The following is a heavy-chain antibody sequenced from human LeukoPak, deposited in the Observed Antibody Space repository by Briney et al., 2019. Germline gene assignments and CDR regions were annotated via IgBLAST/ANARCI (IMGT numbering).Heavy chain of an antibody. Sequence: SETLSLTCAVYGGSFSGYYWSWIRQPPGKGLEWIGEINHSGSTNYNPSLKSRVTISVDTSKNQFSLKLSSVTAADTAVYYCARGSEQLVPKYFDYWGQGTLVTVSS. V-gene: IGHV4-34*01. CDR2: INHSGST. CDR1: GGSFSGYY. J-gene: IGHJ4*02. D-gene: IGHD6-6*01. CDR3: ARGSEQLVPKYFDY.